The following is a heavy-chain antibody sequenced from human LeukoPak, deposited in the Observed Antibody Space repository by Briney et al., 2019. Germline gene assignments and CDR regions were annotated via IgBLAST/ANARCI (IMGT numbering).Heavy chain of an antibody. CDR3: AKDPFPLR. CDR2: ISGSGSTT. CDR1: GFTFSSYV. Sequence: PGASLRLSCAASGFTFSSYVMTWVRQAPGKGLEWVSGISGSGSTTYYADSVKGRFTISRDNSKNTLYLQMNSLRGEDTAVSYCAKDPFPLRWGQGTLVTVSS. J-gene: IGHJ4*02. V-gene: IGHV3-23*01.